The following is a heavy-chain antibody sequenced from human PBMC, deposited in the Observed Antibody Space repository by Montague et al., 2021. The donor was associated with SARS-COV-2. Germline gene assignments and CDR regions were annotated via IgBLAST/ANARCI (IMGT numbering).Heavy chain of an antibody. Sequence: SETLSPTRAVSGGSISSSNWWSWVRQPPGKGLEWIGEIYHSGSTNYNPSLKSRVTISVDKSKNQFSLKLSSVTAADTTVYYCASRGAGWFGSNPERFDYWGQGTLAPVSS. CDR2: IYHSGST. J-gene: IGHJ4*02. CDR3: ASRGAGWFGSNPERFDY. D-gene: IGHD3-10*01. V-gene: IGHV4-4*02. CDR1: GGSISSSNW.